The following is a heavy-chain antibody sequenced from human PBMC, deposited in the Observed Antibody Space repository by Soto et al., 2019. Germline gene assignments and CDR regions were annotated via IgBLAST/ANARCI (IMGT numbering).Heavy chain of an antibody. CDR3: GRSFTVDGAYVWAY. D-gene: IGHD3-16*01. CDR1: EGSISSYY. Sequence: SETLSLTCTVSEGSISSYYWNWIRQPPGKGLEWIGYIYHSGSTNYNPSLKSRVTISLHTSKNQFSLQLYSVTAADTAVYYCGRSFTVDGAYVWAYWGGETLFPVSS. V-gene: IGHV4-59*08. CDR2: IYHSGST. J-gene: IGHJ4*02.